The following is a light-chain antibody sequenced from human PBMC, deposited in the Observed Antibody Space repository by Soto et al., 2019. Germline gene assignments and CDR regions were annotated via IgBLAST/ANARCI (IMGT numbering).Light chain of an antibody. J-gene: IGKJ4*01. Sequence: ELVLTQSAGTLSSSVGVTATLSCRASQSVSRNLAWYQQKPGQAPRLLIYDASNRATGIPARFSGSGSGTDFTLTISSLEPEDFAVYYCQQRSNPLTFGGGTKVDIK. CDR3: QQRSNPLT. V-gene: IGKV3-11*01. CDR1: QSVSRN. CDR2: DAS.